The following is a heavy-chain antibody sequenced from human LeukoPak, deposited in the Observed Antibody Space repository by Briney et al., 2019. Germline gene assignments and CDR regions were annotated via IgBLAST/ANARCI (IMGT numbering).Heavy chain of an antibody. Sequence: GGSLRLSCAASGFTFSSYGMHWVRQAPGKGLEWVAVISYDGSNKYYADSVKGRFTISRDNSKNTLYLQMSSLRAEDTAVYYCAKAAGYSGGWYVDYWGQGTLVTVSS. D-gene: IGHD6-19*01. V-gene: IGHV3-30*18. CDR1: GFTFSSYG. CDR2: ISYDGSNK. CDR3: AKAAGYSGGWYVDY. J-gene: IGHJ4*02.